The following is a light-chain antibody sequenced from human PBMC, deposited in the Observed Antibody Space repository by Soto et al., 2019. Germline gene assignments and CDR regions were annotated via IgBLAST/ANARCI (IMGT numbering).Light chain of an antibody. CDR2: GAS. Sequence: IVLTQSPGTLPLSPGERATLSCRASQSVSSSYLPWYQQKPGQAPSLLVYGASSMYTGIPDRFSGSAAGTDFTLTISRLEREDFAVYYCQQYGSSPRTFGQGTKVEIK. CDR1: QSVSSSY. J-gene: IGKJ1*01. V-gene: IGKV3-20*01. CDR3: QQYGSSPRT.